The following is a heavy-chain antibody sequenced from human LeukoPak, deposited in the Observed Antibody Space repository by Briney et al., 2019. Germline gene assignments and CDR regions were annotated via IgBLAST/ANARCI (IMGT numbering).Heavy chain of an antibody. J-gene: IGHJ4*02. D-gene: IGHD3-3*01. Sequence: SETLSLTCAVYGGSFSGYYWSWLRQPPGKGLEWIGEINHSGSTNYNPSLKSRATISVDTSKNQFSLKLSSVTAADTAVYYCARGRITIFGVVIDFDYWGQGTLVTVSS. V-gene: IGHV4-34*01. CDR3: ARGRITIFGVVIDFDY. CDR1: GGSFSGYY. CDR2: INHSGST.